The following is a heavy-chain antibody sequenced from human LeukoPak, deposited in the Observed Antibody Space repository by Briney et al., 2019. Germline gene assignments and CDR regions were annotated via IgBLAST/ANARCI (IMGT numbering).Heavy chain of an antibody. J-gene: IGHJ3*02. Sequence: GGFLRLSCAASGFTFSSYEMNWVRQAPGKGLEWVSYISSSGSTIYYADSVKGRFTISRDNAKNSLYLQMNSLRAEDTAVYYCARDKGYDILTGYPNDAFDIWGQGTMVTVSS. CDR2: ISSSGSTI. CDR3: ARDKGYDILTGYPNDAFDI. D-gene: IGHD3-9*01. CDR1: GFTFSSYE. V-gene: IGHV3-48*03.